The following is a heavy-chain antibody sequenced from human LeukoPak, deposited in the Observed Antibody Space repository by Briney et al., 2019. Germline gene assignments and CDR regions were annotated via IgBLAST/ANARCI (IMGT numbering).Heavy chain of an antibody. Sequence: SETLSLTCTVSGGSISSYYWSWIRQPPGKGLEWIGYIYYSGSTNYNPSLKSRVTISVDTSNNQFSLMLSSVTTADDAVYYCASHGMDSSGYNIDYWGQGTPVAVSS. V-gene: IGHV4-59*08. CDR3: ASHGMDSSGYNIDY. CDR1: GGSISSYY. CDR2: IYYSGST. J-gene: IGHJ4*02. D-gene: IGHD3-22*01.